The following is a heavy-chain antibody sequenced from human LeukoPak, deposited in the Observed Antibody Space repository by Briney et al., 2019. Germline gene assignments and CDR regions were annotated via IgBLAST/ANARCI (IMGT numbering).Heavy chain of an antibody. J-gene: IGHJ4*02. D-gene: IGHD3-22*01. V-gene: IGHV3-33*01. Sequence: GGSLRLSCAASGFTFNTHGMHWVRQAPGKGLEWVAVIWYDGSIKYYSDSVKGRFTISRDNSKNALYLQMNSLRAEDTAVYYCARDDEFDDYDRGRNTNSFDYWGQGTLVTVSS. CDR3: ARDDEFDDYDRGRNTNSFDY. CDR1: GFTFNTHG. CDR2: IWYDGSIK.